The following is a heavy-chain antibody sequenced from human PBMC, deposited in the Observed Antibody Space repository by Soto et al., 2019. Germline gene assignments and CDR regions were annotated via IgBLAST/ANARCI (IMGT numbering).Heavy chain of an antibody. D-gene: IGHD1-1*01. Sequence: PSETLSLTCTVSGGSFDITSSYWAWVRQPPGKGLDWIAYIYYSGSTYYNPSLKSRITISVDTSTNQLSLRLSSVTAADTAVYYCATIPIVGTKPYYFNSWGQGTLVTVSS. V-gene: IGHV4-39*01. CDR3: ATIPIVGTKPYYFNS. J-gene: IGHJ4*02. CDR2: IYYSGST. CDR1: GGSFDITSSY.